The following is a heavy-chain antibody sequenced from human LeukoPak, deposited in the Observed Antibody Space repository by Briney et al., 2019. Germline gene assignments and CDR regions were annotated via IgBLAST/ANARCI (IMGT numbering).Heavy chain of an antibody. CDR1: GGSISSYY. Sequence: PSGTLSLTCTVSGGSISSYYWSWIRQPLGKGLEWIGYIYYSGSTNYNPSLKSRVTISVDTSKNQFSLKLSSVTAADTAVYYCARGGDYGDYVFDYWGQGTLVTVSS. D-gene: IGHD4-17*01. J-gene: IGHJ4*02. V-gene: IGHV4-59*01. CDR3: ARGGDYGDYVFDY. CDR2: IYYSGST.